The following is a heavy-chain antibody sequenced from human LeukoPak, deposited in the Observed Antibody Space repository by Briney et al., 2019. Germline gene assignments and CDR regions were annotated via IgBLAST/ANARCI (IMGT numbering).Heavy chain of an antibody. Sequence: GGSLRLSCAASGFTFSDYYMSWIRQAPGKGLEWVSYISSSGSTIYYADSVKGRFTISRDNAKNSLYLQMNSLRAEDTAVYYCARERPRCTCCYDYWGQGTLVTVSS. CDR3: ARERPRCTCCYDY. V-gene: IGHV3-11*01. CDR1: GFTFSDYY. D-gene: IGHD2-2*01. CDR2: ISSSGSTI. J-gene: IGHJ4*02.